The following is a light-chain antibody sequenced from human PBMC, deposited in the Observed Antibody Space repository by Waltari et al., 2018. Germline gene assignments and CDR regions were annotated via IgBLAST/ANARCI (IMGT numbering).Light chain of an antibody. CDR2: GVS. Sequence: QSALTQPASVSGSPGQSITIPCTGSRTDIGGYFFAPWYQQPPGTAPKLIIYGVSNRPSGVSDRFSGSKSDNTASLTISGLQTEDEADYYCSSYSSTTTRVIFGGGTRLTVL. CDR1: RTDIGGYFF. J-gene: IGLJ2*01. V-gene: IGLV2-14*03. CDR3: SSYSSTTTRVI.